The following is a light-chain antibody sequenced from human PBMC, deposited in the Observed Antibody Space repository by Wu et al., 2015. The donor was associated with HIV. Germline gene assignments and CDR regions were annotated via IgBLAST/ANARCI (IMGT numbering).Light chain of an antibody. CDR2: AAS. Sequence: IQLTQSPSFLSASVGDRVTITCRASQGISSYLAGYQQKPGKAPKLLIYAASTLQSGVPSRFSGSGSGTEFTLTISSLQPEDFATYYCQQLNSYPRTFGQGTKLEIK. J-gene: IGKJ2*02. CDR1: QGISSY. CDR3: QQLNSYPRT. V-gene: IGKV1-9*01.